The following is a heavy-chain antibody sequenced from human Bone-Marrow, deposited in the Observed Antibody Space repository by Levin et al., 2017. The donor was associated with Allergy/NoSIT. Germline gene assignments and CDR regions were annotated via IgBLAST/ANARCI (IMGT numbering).Heavy chain of an antibody. V-gene: IGHV3-21*01. J-gene: IGHJ6*02. Sequence: GESLKISCAASGFTFSSYSMNWVRQAPGKGLEWVSSISSSSSYIYYADSVKGRFTISRDNAKNSLYLQMNSLRAEDTAVYYCARKEYSPDYGMDVWGQGTTVTVSS. CDR1: GFTFSSYS. CDR3: ARKEYSPDYGMDV. CDR2: ISSSSSYI. D-gene: IGHD6-6*01.